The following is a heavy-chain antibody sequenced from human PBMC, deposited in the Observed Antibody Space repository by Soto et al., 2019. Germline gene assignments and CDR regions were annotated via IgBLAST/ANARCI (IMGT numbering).Heavy chain of an antibody. V-gene: IGHV3-21*01. CDR3: ARYSSAPYYGMDV. D-gene: IGHD2-21*01. CDR2: ISSSSSYI. Sequence: EVQLVESGGGLVKPGGSLRLSCAASGFTFSSYNMNWVRQAPGKGLEWVSSISSSSSYIYYADSVKGRFTISRDNAKNSLYLQMNSLRVEDTAVYYCARYSSAPYYGMDVWGQGTTVTVSS. CDR1: GFTFSSYN. J-gene: IGHJ6*02.